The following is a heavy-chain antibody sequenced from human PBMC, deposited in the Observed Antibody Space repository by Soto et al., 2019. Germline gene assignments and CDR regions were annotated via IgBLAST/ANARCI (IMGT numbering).Heavy chain of an antibody. CDR1: GGTFSSYA. CDR2: IIPIFGTA. J-gene: IGHJ4*02. Sequence: QVQLVQSGAEVKKPGSSVKVSCKASGGTFSSYAISSVRQAPGQGLEWMGGIIPIFGTANYAQKFQGRATSPADNSASTADMELGSLRSEATAGYYGARDSGCWYYFDYWGQGALVTVSS. D-gene: IGHD6-13*01. CDR3: ARDSGCWYYFDY. V-gene: IGHV1-69*06.